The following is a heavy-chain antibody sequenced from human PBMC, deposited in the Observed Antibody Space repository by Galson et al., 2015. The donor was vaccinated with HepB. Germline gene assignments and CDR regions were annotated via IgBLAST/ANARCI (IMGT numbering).Heavy chain of an antibody. CDR3: AKGVGWAPDPPWFDP. J-gene: IGHJ5*02. Sequence: SLRLSCAASGFTFSSYAMSWVRQAPGKGLEWVSAISGSGGSTYYADSVKGRFTISRDNSKNTLYLQMNSLRAEDTAVYYCAKGVGWAPDPPWFDPWGQGTLVTVSS. CDR2: ISGSGGST. V-gene: IGHV3-23*01. CDR1: GFTFSSYA. D-gene: IGHD1-26*01.